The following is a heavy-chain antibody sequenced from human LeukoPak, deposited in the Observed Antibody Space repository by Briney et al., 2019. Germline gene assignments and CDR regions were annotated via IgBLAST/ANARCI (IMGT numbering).Heavy chain of an antibody. V-gene: IGHV4-38-2*02. Sequence: SETLSLTCTVSGYSISSGYYWGWIRQPPGKGLEWIWSIYHSGSTYYNPSLKSRVTISVDTSKNQFSLKLSSVTAADTAVYYCARVNYYDSSGYLDYWGQGTLVTVSS. CDR2: IYHSGST. CDR3: ARVNYYDSSGYLDY. CDR1: GYSISSGYY. D-gene: IGHD3-22*01. J-gene: IGHJ4*02.